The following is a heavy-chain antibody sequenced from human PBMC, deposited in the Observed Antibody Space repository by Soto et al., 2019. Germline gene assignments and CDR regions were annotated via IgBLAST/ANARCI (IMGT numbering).Heavy chain of an antibody. CDR2: ISYDGSNK. Sequence: GGSLRLSCAASGFTFSSYAMHWVRQAPGKGLEWVAVISYDGSNKYYADSVKGRFTISRDNSKNTLYLQMNSLRAEDTAVYYCARDYSSGWYWDYWGQGTLVTVSS. CDR3: ARDYSSGWYWDY. V-gene: IGHV3-30-3*01. CDR1: GFTFSSYA. D-gene: IGHD6-19*01. J-gene: IGHJ4*02.